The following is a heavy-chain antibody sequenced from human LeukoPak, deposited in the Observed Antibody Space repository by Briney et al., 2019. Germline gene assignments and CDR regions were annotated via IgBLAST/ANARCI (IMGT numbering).Heavy chain of an antibody. V-gene: IGHV3-30*18. Sequence: PGGSLRLSCAASGFTFSSYGMHWVRQAPGKGLEWVAVISYDGSNKYYADSVKGRFTISRDNSKNTLYLQMNSQRAEDTAVYYCAKDPHRQWTGYFDYWGQGTLVTVSS. CDR2: ISYDGSNK. D-gene: IGHD6-19*01. CDR1: GFTFSSYG. J-gene: IGHJ4*02. CDR3: AKDPHRQWTGYFDY.